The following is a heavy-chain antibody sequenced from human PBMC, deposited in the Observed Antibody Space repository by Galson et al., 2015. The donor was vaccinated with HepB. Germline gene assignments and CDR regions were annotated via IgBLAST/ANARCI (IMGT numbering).Heavy chain of an antibody. Sequence: SLRLSCAASGFTFSSYAMHWVRQAPGKGLEWVAVISYDGSNKYYADSVKGRFTISRDNSKNTLYLQMNSLRAEDTAVYYCARDRSPHYDILTGYYTGGNWFDPWGQGTLVTVSS. CDR2: ISYDGSNK. J-gene: IGHJ5*02. D-gene: IGHD3-9*01. CDR1: GFTFSSYA. CDR3: ARDRSPHYDILTGYYTGGNWFDP. V-gene: IGHV3-30*04.